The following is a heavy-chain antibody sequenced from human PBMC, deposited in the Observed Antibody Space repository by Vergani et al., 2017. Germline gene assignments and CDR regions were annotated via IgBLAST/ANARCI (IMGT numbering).Heavy chain of an antibody. D-gene: IGHD4-17*01. CDR2: TRYDGSNK. V-gene: IGHV3-30*02. J-gene: IGHJ4*02. Sequence: QVQLVESGGGVVQPGGSLRLSCAASGFTFSNNDMQWVRQAPGKGLEWVALTRYDGSNKSYADSVKGRFTISRDNSKKMLYLQMNSLRTEDTAVYYCAKRGDYGGYLGYWGQGTLVIVSS. CDR3: AKRGDYGGYLGY. CDR1: GFTFSNND.